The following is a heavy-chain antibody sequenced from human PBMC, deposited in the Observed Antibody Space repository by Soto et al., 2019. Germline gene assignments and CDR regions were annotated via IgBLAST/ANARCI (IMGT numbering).Heavy chain of an antibody. CDR3: ARESVSSYSYYYYGMDV. V-gene: IGHV4-31*03. CDR1: GGSISSGGYY. J-gene: IGHJ6*02. CDR2: IYYSGST. D-gene: IGHD3-10*01. Sequence: TLSLTCTVSGGSISSGGYYWSWIRQHPGKGLEWIGYIYYSGSTYYNPSLKSRVTISVDTSKNQLSLKLSSVTAADTAVYYCARESVSSYSYYYYGMDVWGQGTTVTVYS.